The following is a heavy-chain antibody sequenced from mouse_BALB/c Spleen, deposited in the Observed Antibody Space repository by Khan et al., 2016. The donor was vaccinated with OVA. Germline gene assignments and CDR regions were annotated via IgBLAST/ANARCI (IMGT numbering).Heavy chain of an antibody. CDR1: GYTFTSYW. V-gene: IGHV1-61*01. CDR3: ARREKYGYDTAWFAY. D-gene: IGHD2-2*01. CDR2: IDPSDSET. J-gene: IGHJ3*01. Sequence: QVQLQQSGAELVRPGASVKLSCKASGYTFTSYWMNWVKQRPGQGLEWIGMIDPSDSETHYNQIFKDKATLPVDKSSSTAYMQLSSLKSEDSAVYYCARREKYGYDTAWFAYWGQGTLVTVSA.